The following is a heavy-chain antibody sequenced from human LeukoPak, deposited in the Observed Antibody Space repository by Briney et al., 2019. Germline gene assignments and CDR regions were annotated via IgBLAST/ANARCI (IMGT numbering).Heavy chain of an antibody. CDR1: GGSFSGYY. CDR3: ARDTYDSSGYYWDY. CDR2: INHSGST. Sequence: SETLSLTCAVYGGSFSGYYWSWIRQPPGKGLEWIGEINHSGSTNYNPSLKSRVTISVDTSKNQFSLRLSSVTAADTAVYYCARDTYDSSGYYWDYWGQGTLVTVSS. V-gene: IGHV4-34*01. J-gene: IGHJ4*02. D-gene: IGHD3-22*01.